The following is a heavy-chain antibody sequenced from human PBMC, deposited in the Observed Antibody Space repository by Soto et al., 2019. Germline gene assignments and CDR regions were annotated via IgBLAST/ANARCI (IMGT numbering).Heavy chain of an antibody. J-gene: IGHJ3*02. Sequence: ASVKVSCKASGYTFTTYPVHWVRQAPGQGLEWMGWMNPSSGNTRYSQKFQGRVTMTRNTSISTAYMELSSLRSEDTAVYYCARGQVVVAATDAFDIWGQGTMVTVSS. CDR2: MNPSSGNT. D-gene: IGHD2-15*01. CDR1: GYTFTTYP. V-gene: IGHV1-8*02. CDR3: ARGQVVVAATDAFDI.